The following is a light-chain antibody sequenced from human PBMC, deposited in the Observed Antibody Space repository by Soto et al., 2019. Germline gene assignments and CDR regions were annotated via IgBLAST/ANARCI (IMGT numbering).Light chain of an antibody. CDR1: QSVSNSY. Sequence: EIVLTQSPGTLSLSPGERATLSCRASQSVSNSYLAWYQQKPGQAPRLLIYGASSSATGIPARFSGSGSGTDFTLTISRLEPDDFAVYYCQQYGSATGTFGQGTKLEIK. J-gene: IGKJ2*01. CDR3: QQYGSATGT. CDR2: GAS. V-gene: IGKV3-20*01.